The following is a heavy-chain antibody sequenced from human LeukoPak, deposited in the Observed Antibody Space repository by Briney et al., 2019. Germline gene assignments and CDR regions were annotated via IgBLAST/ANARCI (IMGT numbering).Heavy chain of an antibody. CDR1: GGTFSSYA. V-gene: IGHV1-69*05. Sequence: GALVKVSCKASGGTFSSYAISWVRQAPGQGLEWMGGIIPIFGTANYAQKFQGRVTITTDESTSTAYMELSSLRSEDTAVYYCARQPVLRFLEWNNWFDPWGQGTLVTVSS. CDR2: IIPIFGTA. CDR3: ARQPVLRFLEWNNWFDP. D-gene: IGHD3-3*01. J-gene: IGHJ5*02.